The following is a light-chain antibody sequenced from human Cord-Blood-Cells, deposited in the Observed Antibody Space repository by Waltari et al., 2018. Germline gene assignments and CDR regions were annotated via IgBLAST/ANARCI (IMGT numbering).Light chain of an antibody. Sequence: QSVLTPPPSASGASAQLVTIPCSGSVRNIGRNYVYCYHQLPGTAPKHLIYRNNQRPSGVPDRFSGSKSGTSASLAISGLRSEDEADYYCAAWDDSLSGHNYVFGTGTKVTVL. J-gene: IGLJ1*01. CDR3: AAWDDSLSGHNYV. CDR2: RNN. V-gene: IGLV1-47*01. CDR1: VRNIGRNY.